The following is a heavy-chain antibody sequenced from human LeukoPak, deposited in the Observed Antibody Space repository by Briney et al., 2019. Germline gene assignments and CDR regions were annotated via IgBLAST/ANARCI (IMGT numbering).Heavy chain of an antibody. V-gene: IGHV3-9*01. CDR2: ISWNSDYI. CDR3: AKRRIAVAGTYYFDY. J-gene: IGHJ4*02. CDR1: GLTFEEYA. D-gene: IGHD6-19*01. Sequence: PGGSLRLSCAVSGLTFEEYAMHWVRQAPGKGLEWVSGISWNSDYIVYADSVKGRFTISRDNSKNTLYLQMNSLRAEDTAVYYCAKRRIAVAGTYYFDYWGQGTLVTVSS.